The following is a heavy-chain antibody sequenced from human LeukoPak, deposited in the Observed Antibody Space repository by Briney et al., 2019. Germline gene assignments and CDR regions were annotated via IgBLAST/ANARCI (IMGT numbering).Heavy chain of an antibody. D-gene: IGHD3-16*01. V-gene: IGHV3-64*02. J-gene: IGHJ4*02. Sequence: PGGSLRLSCAASGFTFSSYVLHWVRQAPWKGLEYVSGISVNGDSTYYADFVKGRFTMSRDNSRNTLNLQMGSLRAEDTAVYYCARIGPGGHFDYWGQGTLVTVSS. CDR2: ISVNGDST. CDR3: ARIGPGGHFDY. CDR1: GFTFSSYV.